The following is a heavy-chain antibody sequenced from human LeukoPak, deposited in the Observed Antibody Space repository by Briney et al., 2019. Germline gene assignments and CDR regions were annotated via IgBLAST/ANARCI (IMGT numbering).Heavy chain of an antibody. CDR3: AKDKIRSFPTRTREYSGYDGSVAFDI. J-gene: IGHJ3*02. CDR1: RFTFSSYA. V-gene: IGHV3-23*01. Sequence: PGGSLRLSCAASRFTFSSYAMSWVRQAPGKGLEWVSAISGSGSTYYADSVKGRFTISRDNSKNTLYLQMNSLRAEDTVVYYCAKDKIRSFPTRTREYSGYDGSVAFDIWGQGTMVTVSS. CDR2: ISGSGST. D-gene: IGHD5-12*01.